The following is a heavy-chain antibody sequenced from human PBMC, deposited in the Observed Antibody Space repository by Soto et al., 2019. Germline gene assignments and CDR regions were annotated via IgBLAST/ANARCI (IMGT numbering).Heavy chain of an antibody. CDR3: VRHVGDYYFDQ. Sequence: LSLTCTVSGGSMRSTNYYWGWIRQPPGKGLEWIGNVFFNGITFYKPSLESRVSISVDTSKSQFSLRLNSVTAADTAVYYCVRHVGDYYFDQWGQGTLVTVSS. J-gene: IGHJ4*02. V-gene: IGHV4-39*01. CDR2: VFFNGIT. CDR1: GGSMRSTNYY. D-gene: IGHD4-17*01.